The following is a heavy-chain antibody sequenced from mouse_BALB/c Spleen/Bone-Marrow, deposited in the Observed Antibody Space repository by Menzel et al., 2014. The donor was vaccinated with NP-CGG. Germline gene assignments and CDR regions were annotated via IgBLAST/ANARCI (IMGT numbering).Heavy chain of an antibody. V-gene: IGHV1S130*01. J-gene: IGHJ2*01. CDR1: GYTYTNSW. CDR3: ARHHRYAYYFDY. D-gene: IGHD2-14*01. CDR2: IHPNSGNA. Sequence: VQLQQSGSVLVRPGASVNLSRKASGYTYTNSWMHWAKQRPGRGLEWIGEIHPNSGNANYNEKFKGKATLTVDTSSSTAYVNLSSLTSEDSAVYYCARHHRYAYYFDYWGQGTTLTVSS.